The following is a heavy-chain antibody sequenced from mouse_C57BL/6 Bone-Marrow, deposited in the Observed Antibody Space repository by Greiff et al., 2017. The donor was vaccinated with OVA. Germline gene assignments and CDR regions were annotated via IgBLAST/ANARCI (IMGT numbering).Heavy chain of an antibody. Sequence: EVKLVESGGGLVKPGGSLKLSCAASGFTFSSYAMSWVRQTPEKRLEWVATISDGGSYTSYPDNVKGRFTFSRDNAKNNLYLQMSHLTSEDTAMYYCARDGGRAMDYWGQGTSVTVSA. CDR2: ISDGGSYT. CDR1: GFTFSSYA. J-gene: IGHJ4*01. V-gene: IGHV5-4*01. CDR3: ARDGGRAMDY.